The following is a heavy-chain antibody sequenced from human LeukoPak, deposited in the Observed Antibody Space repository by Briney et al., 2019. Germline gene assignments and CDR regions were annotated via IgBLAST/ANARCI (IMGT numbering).Heavy chain of an antibody. V-gene: IGHV4-34*01. J-gene: IGHJ5*02. CDR1: GGSFSGYY. Sequence: PSETLSLTCAVYGGSFSGYYWSWIRQPPGKGLEWIGEINHSGSTNYNPSLKSRVTISVDTSKNQFSLKLSSVTAADTAVYYCARGRSDSSGSLNWFDPWGQGTLVTVSS. D-gene: IGHD3-22*01. CDR2: INHSGST. CDR3: ARGRSDSSGSLNWFDP.